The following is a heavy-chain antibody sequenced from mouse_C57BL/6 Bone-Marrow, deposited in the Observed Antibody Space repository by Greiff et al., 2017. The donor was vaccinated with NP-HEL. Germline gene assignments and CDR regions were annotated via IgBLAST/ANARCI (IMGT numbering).Heavy chain of an antibody. J-gene: IGHJ1*03. CDR1: GYTFTSYW. CDR2: IHPNSGST. Sequence: VQLQQPGAELVKPGASVKLSCKASGYTFTSYWMHWVKQRPGQGLEWIGMIHPNSGSTNYNEKFKSKATLTVDKSSSTAYMQLSSLTSEDSAVYYCARRSSHDYERYFDVWGTGTTVTVSS. CDR3: ARRSSHDYERYFDV. V-gene: IGHV1-64*01. D-gene: IGHD2-4*01.